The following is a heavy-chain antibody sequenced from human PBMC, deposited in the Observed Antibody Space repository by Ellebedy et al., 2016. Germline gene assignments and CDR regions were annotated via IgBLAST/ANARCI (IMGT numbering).Heavy chain of an antibody. D-gene: IGHD4-23*01. CDR3: ARGKNGGNYFDY. Sequence: SETLSLTXTVSGDSISSGDKYWSWVRQSPGKGLEWIGHIYYSGSTYYNPSLKSRVAISLDTSKNQFSLTLSSVTAADTAVYYCARGKNGGNYFDYWGQGTLVTVSS. V-gene: IGHV4-30-4*01. CDR2: IYYSGST. J-gene: IGHJ4*02. CDR1: GDSISSGDKY.